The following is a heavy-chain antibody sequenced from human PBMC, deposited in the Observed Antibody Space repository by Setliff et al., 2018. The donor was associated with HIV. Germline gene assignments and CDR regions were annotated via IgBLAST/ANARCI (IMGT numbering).Heavy chain of an antibody. V-gene: IGHV4-34*01. Sequence: SETLSLTCGVFRGPFSGYFWSWIRQSPGRGLEWIGEIDPRGSRSYNPSLKSRVTISKDTSKNQLSLKLTSVTAADSALYYCTRGAEVLRLGLWGQGTLVTVSS. J-gene: IGHJ5*02. D-gene: IGHD3-10*01. CDR2: IDPRGSR. CDR1: RGPFSGYF. CDR3: TRGAEVLRLGL.